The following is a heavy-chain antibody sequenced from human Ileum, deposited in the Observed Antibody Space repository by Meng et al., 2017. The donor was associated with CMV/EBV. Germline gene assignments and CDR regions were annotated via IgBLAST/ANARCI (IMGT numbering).Heavy chain of an antibody. V-gene: IGHV3-23*01. J-gene: IGHJ4*02. CDR3: AKELGPVGTPYFDY. CDR1: GFTFANYA. D-gene: IGHD2-2*01. CDR2: IASDGTT. Sequence: GGSLRLSCAASGFTFANYAMSWVRQAPGKGLEWVSGIASDGTTFYSDSVSGRFTFSRDNFKNTLHLQMDRLRAEDTAVYYCAKELGPVGTPYFDYWGQGTLVTVSS.